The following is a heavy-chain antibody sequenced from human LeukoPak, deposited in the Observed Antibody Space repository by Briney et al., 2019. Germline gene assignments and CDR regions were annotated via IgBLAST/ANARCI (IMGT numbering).Heavy chain of an antibody. V-gene: IGHV3-23*01. J-gene: IGHJ6*01. CDR3: AKEGSNYPGYYGMDV. Sequence: PGGSLRLSCAASGFTFSDYYMSWVRQAPGKGLEWVSAISGSGGSTYYADSVKGRFTISRDNSKNTLYLQMNSLRAEDTAVYYCAKEGSNYPGYYGMDVWGQGTTVTVSS. CDR2: ISGSGGST. D-gene: IGHD4-11*01. CDR1: GFTFSDYY.